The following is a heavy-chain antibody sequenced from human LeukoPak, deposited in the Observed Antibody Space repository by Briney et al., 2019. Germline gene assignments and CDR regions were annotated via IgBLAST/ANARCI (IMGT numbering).Heavy chain of an antibody. Sequence: SETLSLTRTVSGYSISSGYYWGWIRQPPGKGLEWIGNIYHSGTTYYNPSLKSRVTISVDTSKNEFSLKLSSVTAADTAVYYCARASGSSGHYYYYMDVWGKGTTVTVSS. V-gene: IGHV4-38-2*02. CDR3: ARASGSSGHYYYYMDV. D-gene: IGHD6-13*01. CDR1: GYSISSGYY. CDR2: IYHSGTT. J-gene: IGHJ6*03.